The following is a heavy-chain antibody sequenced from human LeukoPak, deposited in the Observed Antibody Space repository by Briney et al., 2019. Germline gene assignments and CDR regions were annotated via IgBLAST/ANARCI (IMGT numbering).Heavy chain of an antibody. CDR1: GDSVSSNSAA. CDR3: ARDDYYDSSGPTPPGYFDY. CDR2: TYYRSEWYN. D-gene: IGHD3-22*01. J-gene: IGHJ4*02. V-gene: IGHV6-1*01. Sequence: SQTLSLTCAISGDSVSSNSAAWNWIRQSPSRGLEWLGRTYYRSEWYNDYAVSVKSRITINPDTSKNQFSLQLNSVTPEDTAVYYCARDDYYDSSGPTPPGYFDYWGQGTLVTVSS.